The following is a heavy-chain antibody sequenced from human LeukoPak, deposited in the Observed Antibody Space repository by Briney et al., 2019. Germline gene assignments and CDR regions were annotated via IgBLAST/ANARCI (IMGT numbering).Heavy chain of an antibody. CDR2: INHSGST. J-gene: IGHJ4*02. CDR1: GGSISSYY. Sequence: SETLSLTCTVSGGSISSYYWSWIRQPPGKGLEWIGEINHSGSTNYNPSLKSRVTISVDTSKNQFSLKLSSVTAADTAVYYCARGSQYYDFWSGYCYYFDYWGQGTLVTVSS. V-gene: IGHV4-34*01. D-gene: IGHD3-3*01. CDR3: ARGSQYYDFWSGYCYYFDY.